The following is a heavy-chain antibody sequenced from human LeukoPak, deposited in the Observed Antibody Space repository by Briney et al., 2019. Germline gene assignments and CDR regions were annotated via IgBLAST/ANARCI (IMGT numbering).Heavy chain of an antibody. D-gene: IGHD4-23*01. CDR2: IYSGDNT. CDR3: GGITRYYFDY. Sequence: GGSLRLSCTASGFTVSTNYMSWVRQAPGKGLEWVSLIYSGDNTYYADSVKGRFTISRDNSKNTLYLQMNSLRAEDTAVYYCGGITRYYFDYWGQGTLVTVSS. V-gene: IGHV3-66*01. CDR1: GFTVSTNY. J-gene: IGHJ4*02.